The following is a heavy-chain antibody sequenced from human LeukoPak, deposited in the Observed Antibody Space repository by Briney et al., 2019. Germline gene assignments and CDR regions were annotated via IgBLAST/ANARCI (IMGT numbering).Heavy chain of an antibody. CDR2: INHSGTT. V-gene: IGHV4-34*01. J-gene: IGHJ6*04. D-gene: IGHD2/OR15-2a*01. CDR3: ARGLRLPSRSTPAVPHV. Sequence: PSETLSLTCAVYGGSFSDYYWNWIRRPPGKGLEWIGEINHSGTTNYNPSLKSRVTISVDTSKNQFSLRLSSVTAADTAVYYCARGLRLPSRSTPAVPHVWGKGTTVTVSA. CDR1: GGSFSDYY.